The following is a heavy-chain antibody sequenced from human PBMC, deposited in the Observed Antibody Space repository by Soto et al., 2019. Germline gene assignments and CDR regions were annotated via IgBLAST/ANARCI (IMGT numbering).Heavy chain of an antibody. CDR2: ISHDGTNK. CDR3: ARQGYRYGHGSLWLDY. CDR1: GVTFSTYA. Sequence: GGSLRLSCAASGVTFSTYAMHWVRQAPGKGLEWVAVISHDGTNKYYADSVKGRFTISRDNSKNTVFLQMGSLRAEDTAVYRCARQGYRYGHGSLWLDYWGQGTLVTVSS. J-gene: IGHJ4*02. V-gene: IGHV3-30-3*01. D-gene: IGHD5-18*01.